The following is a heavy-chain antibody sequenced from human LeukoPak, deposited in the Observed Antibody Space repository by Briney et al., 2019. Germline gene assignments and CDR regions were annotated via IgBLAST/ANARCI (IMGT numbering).Heavy chain of an antibody. Sequence: ASVKVSCKASGYTFSNFGVGWVRQAPGQGFEWMGWISAYNGATNYAQKLQGRVTMTTDTSTSTAYMELRSLRSDDTAVYYCARGDHRGFYFDYWGQGTLVTVSS. J-gene: IGHJ4*02. D-gene: IGHD1-14*01. CDR1: GYTFSNFG. CDR3: ARGDHRGFYFDY. V-gene: IGHV1-18*01. CDR2: ISAYNGAT.